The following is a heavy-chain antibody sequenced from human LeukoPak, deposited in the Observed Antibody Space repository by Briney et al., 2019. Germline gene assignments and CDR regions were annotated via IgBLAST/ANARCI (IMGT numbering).Heavy chain of an antibody. D-gene: IGHD3-10*01. Sequence: PGGSLRLSCAASGFTFSSYWMSWVRQAPGKGLEWVANIKQDGSEKYYVDSVKGRFTISRDNAKNSLYLQMNSLRAEDTAVYYCARSLWFGDSKKEFDYWGQGTLVTVSS. J-gene: IGHJ4*02. CDR2: IKQDGSEK. CDR3: ARSLWFGDSKKEFDY. CDR1: GFTFSSYW. V-gene: IGHV3-7*01.